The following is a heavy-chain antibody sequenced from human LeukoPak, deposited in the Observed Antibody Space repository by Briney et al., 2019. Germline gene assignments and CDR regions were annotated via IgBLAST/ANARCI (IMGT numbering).Heavy chain of an antibody. Sequence: GGSLRLSCAASGFSVSNNYMNWVRQASGKGLEWVSVMHSDGRTFYADSVKGRFTISRDNSKNTLYLQMNSLRAEDTAVYYCARGYYYGSNWGQGTLVTVSS. V-gene: IGHV3-53*05. D-gene: IGHD3-10*01. CDR3: ARGYYYGSN. CDR2: MHSDGRT. J-gene: IGHJ4*02. CDR1: GFSVSNNY.